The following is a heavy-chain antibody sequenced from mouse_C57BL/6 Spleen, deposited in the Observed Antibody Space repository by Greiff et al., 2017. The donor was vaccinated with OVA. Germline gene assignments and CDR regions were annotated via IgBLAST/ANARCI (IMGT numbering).Heavy chain of an antibody. V-gene: IGHV1-72*01. CDR1: GYTFTSYW. CDR2: IDPNSGGT. CDR3: ARFITTVVERYFDV. Sequence: VQLQQPGAELVKPGASVKLSCKASGYTFTSYWMHWVKQRPGRGLEWIGRIDPNSGGTTYNEKFKSKATLTVDKPSSTAYMQLSSLTSEESAVYYCARFITTVVERYFDVWGTGTTVTVSS. J-gene: IGHJ1*03. D-gene: IGHD1-1*01.